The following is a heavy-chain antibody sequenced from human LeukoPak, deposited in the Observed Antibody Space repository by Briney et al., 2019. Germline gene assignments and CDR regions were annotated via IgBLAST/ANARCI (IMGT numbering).Heavy chain of an antibody. CDR2: IIPIFGTA. V-gene: IGHV1-69*01. Sequence: SVKVSCKASGGTFSSYAISWVRQAPGQGLEWMGGIIPIFGTANYAQKFQGRVTITAGESTSTAYMEMSSLRSEDTAVYYCARGTAGDGYNYYYYGMDVWGQGTTVTVSS. J-gene: IGHJ6*02. CDR1: GGTFSSYA. D-gene: IGHD5-24*01. CDR3: ARGTAGDGYNYYYYGMDV.